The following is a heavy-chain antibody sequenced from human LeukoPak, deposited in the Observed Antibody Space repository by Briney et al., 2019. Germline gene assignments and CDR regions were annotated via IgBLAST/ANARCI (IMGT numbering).Heavy chain of an antibody. J-gene: IGHJ4*02. D-gene: IGHD2-15*01. CDR3: TTIRGFCGGRSCLGY. V-gene: IGHV3-15*01. Sequence: PGGSLRLSCAASGFTFINAWMSWVRQAPGKGLEWVGRIKNEVDGGTTDYAAPVKGRFTIARDDSKNTLYLQMNSLKSEDAAVYYCTTIRGFCGGRSCLGYWGQGTLVTVSS. CDR2: IKNEVDGGTT. CDR1: GFTFINAW.